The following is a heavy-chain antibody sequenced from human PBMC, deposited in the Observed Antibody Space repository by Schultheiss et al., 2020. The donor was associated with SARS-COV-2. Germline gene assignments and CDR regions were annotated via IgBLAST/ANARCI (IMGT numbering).Heavy chain of an antibody. CDR3: ATGGIPAAIRGWFDP. Sequence: ASVKVSCKASAYTFTNSYIHWVRQAPGQGLEWMGIINHSVGSTSYALRFQGRVTMTRDTSTSTVYMELSSLRSEDTAVYYCATGGIPAAIRGWFDPWGQGTLVTVSS. V-gene: IGHV1-46*01. J-gene: IGHJ5*02. D-gene: IGHD2-2*02. CDR1: AYTFTNSY. CDR2: INHSVGST.